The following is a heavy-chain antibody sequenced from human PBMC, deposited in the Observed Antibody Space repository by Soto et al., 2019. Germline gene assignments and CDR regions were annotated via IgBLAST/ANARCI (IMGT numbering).Heavy chain of an antibody. CDR2: ISPNSNYR. Sequence: QIQLVESGGGLVKPGGSLRLSCEVSGFTFSDFYMSWLRQAPGKGLEWLSYISPNSNYRQYAESVKGRHTISRDNAKNSLSLQMNSLRVEDTAVYYCVRGGGGGQFDSWGQGTLVTVSS. D-gene: IGHD2-21*01. V-gene: IGHV3-11*06. J-gene: IGHJ4*02. CDR3: VRGGGGGQFDS. CDR1: GFTFSDFY.